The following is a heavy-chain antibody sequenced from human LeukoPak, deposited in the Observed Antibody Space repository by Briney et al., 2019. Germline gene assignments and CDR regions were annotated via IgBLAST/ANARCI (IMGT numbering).Heavy chain of an antibody. CDR3: ARARVIVVVTAATYGMDV. D-gene: IGHD2-2*01. CDR1: GYTFTSYD. J-gene: IGHJ6*02. V-gene: IGHV1-8*01. CDR2: MNPNSGNT. Sequence: EASVRVSCKASGYTFTSYDINWGRQAPGQGLEWMGWMNPNSGNTGYAQKFQGRVNMTRNTSISTAYMELSTLRSEDTAVYCCARARVIVVVTAATYGMDVWGQGTTVTVSS.